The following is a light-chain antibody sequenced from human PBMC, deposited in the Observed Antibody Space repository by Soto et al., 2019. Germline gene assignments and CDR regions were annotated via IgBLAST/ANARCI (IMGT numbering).Light chain of an antibody. CDR1: QSVSSSY. CDR3: QQYGRSPYT. CDR2: GAS. J-gene: IGKJ2*01. V-gene: IGKV3-20*01. Sequence: EIVLTQSPGTLYMSPGERATLSCRASQSVSSSYLAWYQQIRGQAPTLLIYGASSRATGIPDRFSGSGSGTDVTLTISRLEPEEFAVYYCQQYGRSPYTFGQGTKLEI.